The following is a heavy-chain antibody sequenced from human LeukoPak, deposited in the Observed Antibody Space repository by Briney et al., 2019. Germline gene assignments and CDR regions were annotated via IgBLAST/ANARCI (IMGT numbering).Heavy chain of an antibody. J-gene: IGHJ4*02. CDR1: GYTFTGYY. CDR2: INPNSGGT. D-gene: IGHD3-22*01. V-gene: IGHV1-2*02. CDR3: ARSYYYDSSGYKYYYFDY. Sequence: ASVKVSCKASGYTFTGYYMHWVRQAPGQGLDWMGWINPNSGGTNYAQKFQGRVTMTRDTSINTAYMELSRLRSDDTAVYYCARSYYYDSSGYKYYYFDYWGQGTLVTVSS.